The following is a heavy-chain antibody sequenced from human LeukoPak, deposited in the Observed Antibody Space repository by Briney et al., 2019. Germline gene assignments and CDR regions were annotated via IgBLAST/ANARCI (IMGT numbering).Heavy chain of an antibody. Sequence: PGGSLRLSCAASGFTFSSYAMSWVRQAPGKGLEWVSAISGSGGSTYYADSVKGRFTISRDNSKNTLYLQMNSLRAEDTAVYYCAKAPWGVPAAIYFDYWGQGTLVTVSS. V-gene: IGHV3-23*01. D-gene: IGHD2-2*01. CDR3: AKAPWGVPAAIYFDY. CDR1: GFTFSSYA. J-gene: IGHJ4*02. CDR2: ISGSGGST.